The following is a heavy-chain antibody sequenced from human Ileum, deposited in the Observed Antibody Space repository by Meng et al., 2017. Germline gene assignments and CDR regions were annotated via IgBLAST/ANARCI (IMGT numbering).Heavy chain of an antibody. D-gene: IGHD2-15*01. CDR3: VRHGGKYFDS. V-gene: IGHV4-4*02. Sequence: VSLQGSGAGMVEASGTVSLTCTFSGGSISSSFYLSWVRLSPGKGLEWIGQIYLAGSPNYNPSLESRVTISVAKSKSQFSLRLTSVTAADTAIFYCVRHGGKYFDSWGQGTLVTVSS. CDR2: IYLAGSP. J-gene: IGHJ4*02. CDR1: GGSISSSFY.